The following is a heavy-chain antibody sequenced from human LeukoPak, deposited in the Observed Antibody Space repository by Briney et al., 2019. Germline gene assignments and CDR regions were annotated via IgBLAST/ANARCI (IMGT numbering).Heavy chain of an antibody. CDR3: AKDRYGSGSYDAFDI. J-gene: IGHJ3*02. D-gene: IGHD3-10*01. CDR1: GFTFSSYG. V-gene: IGHV3-23*01. CDR2: ISGSGGST. Sequence: PGGSLRLSCAASGFTFSSYGMSWVRQAPGKGLEWVSAISGSGGSTYYADSVKGRFTISRDNSKNTLYLQMNSLRAEDTAVYYCAKDRYGSGSYDAFDIWGQGTMVTVSS.